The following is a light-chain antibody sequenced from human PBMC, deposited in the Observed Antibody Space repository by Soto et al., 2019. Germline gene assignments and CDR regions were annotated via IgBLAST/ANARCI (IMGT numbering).Light chain of an antibody. CDR2: GAS. CDR1: QSVTSTY. V-gene: IGKV3-20*01. Sequence: EIVLTQSPGTLSLSPGERATLSCRASQSVTSTYLGWYQQKPGQAPSLLIYGASSRATGIPDRFSGSGSGTDFTLTISRLEPEDFAVYYCQQDVSPPITFCQGTRLEIK. J-gene: IGKJ5*01. CDR3: QQDVSPPIT.